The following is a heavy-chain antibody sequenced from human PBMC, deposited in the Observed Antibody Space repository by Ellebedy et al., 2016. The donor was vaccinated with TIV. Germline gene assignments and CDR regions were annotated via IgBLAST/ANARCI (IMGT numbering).Heavy chain of an antibody. D-gene: IGHD3-9*01. J-gene: IGHJ6*02. CDR2: IHYSGST. CDR1: GGSISNHY. Sequence: SETLSLTXTVSGGSISNHYWSWIRQPPGKGLEWIGYIHYSGSTNYNPSLKSRVTISVDTSKNEFSLTLTYVSAADTAVYYCARGGYFDWLGRGMDVWGQGTMVTVSS. CDR3: ARGGYFDWLGRGMDV. V-gene: IGHV4-59*11.